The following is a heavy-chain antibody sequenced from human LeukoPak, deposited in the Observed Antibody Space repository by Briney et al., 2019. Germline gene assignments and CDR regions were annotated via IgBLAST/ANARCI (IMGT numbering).Heavy chain of an antibody. V-gene: IGHV3-23*01. CDR1: GFSFSTYA. CDR2: LSASGGTT. CDR3: AKPPREYCSSTSCPNWFDT. J-gene: IGHJ5*02. Sequence: PGGSLRLSCAASGFSFSTYAMTWVRQAPGKGLEWVSALSASGGTTYYADSVQGRFATSRDNSKNTLYLQMNSLRAEDTAVYYCAKPPREYCSSTSCPNWFDTWGQGTLVTVSS. D-gene: IGHD2-2*01.